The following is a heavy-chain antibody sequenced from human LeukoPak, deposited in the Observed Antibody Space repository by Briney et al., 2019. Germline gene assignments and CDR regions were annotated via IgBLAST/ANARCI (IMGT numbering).Heavy chain of an antibody. Sequence: ASVKVSCKASGYTFTSYGISWVRQAPGQGLEWMGWISAYNGNTNYAQKLQGRVTMTTDTSTSTAYMEMRSLRSDDTAVYYCARVSTYYYASSGYSMGYWGQGTLVTVSS. CDR2: ISAYNGNT. CDR1: GYTFTSYG. D-gene: IGHD3-22*01. CDR3: ARVSTYYYASSGYSMGY. V-gene: IGHV1-18*01. J-gene: IGHJ4*02.